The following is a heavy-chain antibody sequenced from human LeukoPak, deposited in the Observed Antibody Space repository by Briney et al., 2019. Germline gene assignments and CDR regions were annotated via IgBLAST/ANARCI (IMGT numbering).Heavy chain of an antibody. CDR2: ISSSSSYI. Sequence: GGSLRLSCAASGFTFSSYSMNWVRQAPGKGLEWVSSISSSSSYIYYADSVKGRFTISRDNAKNSLYLQMNSLRAEDTAVYYCARDRRVGIAAAGKDAFDIWGQGTMVTVSS. J-gene: IGHJ3*02. D-gene: IGHD6-13*01. CDR1: GFTFSSYS. CDR3: ARDRRVGIAAAGKDAFDI. V-gene: IGHV3-21*01.